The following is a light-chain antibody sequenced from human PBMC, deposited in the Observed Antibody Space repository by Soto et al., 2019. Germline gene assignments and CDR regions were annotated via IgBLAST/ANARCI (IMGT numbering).Light chain of an antibody. V-gene: IGLV2-23*02. J-gene: IGLJ1*01. CDR3: CSSGGSPTYV. CDR1: RSNVGSYQL. CDR2: EVN. Sequence: QSVLTQPASVSGSPGQSITISCTGPRSNVGSYQLVSWYQQHPGKAPKLMIFEVNKRPSGVSNRFSGSKSGNTASLTISGLKVEDEADYYCCSSGGSPTYVFGTGTKLTVL.